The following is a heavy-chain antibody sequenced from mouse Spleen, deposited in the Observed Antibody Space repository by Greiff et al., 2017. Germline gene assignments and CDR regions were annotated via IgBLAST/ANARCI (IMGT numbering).Heavy chain of an antibody. J-gene: IGHJ4*01. CDR1: GFTFSDYY. V-gene: IGHV5-16*01. CDR3: ARRTGDYAMDY. Sequence: EVKVVESEGGLVQPGSSMKLSCTASGFTFSDYYMAWVRQVPEKGLEWVANINYDGSSTYYLDSLKSRFIISRDNAKNILYLQMSSLKSEDTATYYCARRTGDYAMDYWGQGTSVTVSS. CDR2: INYDGSST. D-gene: IGHD4-1*01.